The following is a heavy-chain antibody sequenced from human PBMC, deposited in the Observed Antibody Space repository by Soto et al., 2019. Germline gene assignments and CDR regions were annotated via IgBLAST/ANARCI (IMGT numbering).Heavy chain of an antibody. CDR3: ARGTGARPDGMDV. D-gene: IGHD2-8*02. CDR1: GFTFSSYS. J-gene: IGHJ6*02. V-gene: IGHV3-33*08. CDR2: IWYDGSNK. Sequence: PGGSLRLSCAASGFTFSSYSMNWVRRAPGKGLEWVAVIWYDGSNKYYADSVKGRFTISRDNSKNTLYLQMNSLRAEDTAVYYCARGTGARPDGMDVWGQGTTVTVPS.